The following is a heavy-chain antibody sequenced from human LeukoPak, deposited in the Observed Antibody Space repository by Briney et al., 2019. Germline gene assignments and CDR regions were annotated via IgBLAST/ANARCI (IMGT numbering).Heavy chain of an antibody. V-gene: IGHV3-7*01. CDR3: ARDPYSGTYGNTYYYYMDV. CDR2: IKQDGSEK. D-gene: IGHD1-26*01. J-gene: IGHJ6*03. CDR1: GFSFSSYW. Sequence: GGSLRLSCAASGFSFSSYWMSWVRQAPGKGLEWVANIKQDGSEKYYVDSVKGRFTISRDNAENSLYLQMNSLRAEDTAVYYCARDPYSGTYGNTYYYYMDVWGKGTTVTISS.